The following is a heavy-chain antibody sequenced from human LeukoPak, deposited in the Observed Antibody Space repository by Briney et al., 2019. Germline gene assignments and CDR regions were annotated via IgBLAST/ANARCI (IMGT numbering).Heavy chain of an antibody. J-gene: IGHJ4*02. Sequence: GGSLRLSCAASGFTFSSYSMNWVRQAPGKGLEWVSSISSSSSYIYYADSVEGRFTISRDNAKNSLYLQMNSLRAEDTAVYYCARDPYYYGSGSYYKFFAFWGQGTLVTVSS. D-gene: IGHD3-10*01. CDR1: GFTFSSYS. CDR2: ISSSSSYI. V-gene: IGHV3-21*01. CDR3: ARDPYYYGSGSYYKFFAF.